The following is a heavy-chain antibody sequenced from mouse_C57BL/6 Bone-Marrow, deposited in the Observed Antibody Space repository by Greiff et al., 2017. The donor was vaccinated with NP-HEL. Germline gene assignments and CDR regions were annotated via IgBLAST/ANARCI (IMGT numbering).Heavy chain of an antibody. J-gene: IGHJ2*01. Sequence: VQLQQSGAELVRPGASVTLSCKASGYTFTDYEMHWVKQTPVHGLEWIGAIDPETGGTAYNQKFKGKAILTADKSSSTAYMELRSLTSEDSAVYYGTTPSNWERGYFYYWGQGTTLTVSS. CDR3: TTPSNWERGYFYY. D-gene: IGHD4-1*01. CDR2: IDPETGGT. CDR1: GYTFTDYE. V-gene: IGHV1-15*01.